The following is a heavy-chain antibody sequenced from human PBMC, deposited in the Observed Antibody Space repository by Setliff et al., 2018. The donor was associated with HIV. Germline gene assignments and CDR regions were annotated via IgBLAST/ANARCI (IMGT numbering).Heavy chain of an antibody. D-gene: IGHD6-13*01. CDR1: GFSFTNYG. Sequence: PGGSLRLSCAASGFSFTNYGMTWVRQAPGKGLEWVSGIRDSGVSVYYADSVKGRFTISRDNAKNSLYLQMNSLRAEDTAVYYCASGGPRYSSSWYLWGQGTLVTVSS. J-gene: IGHJ5*02. V-gene: IGHV3-23*01. CDR3: ASGGPRYSSSWYL. CDR2: IRDSGVSV.